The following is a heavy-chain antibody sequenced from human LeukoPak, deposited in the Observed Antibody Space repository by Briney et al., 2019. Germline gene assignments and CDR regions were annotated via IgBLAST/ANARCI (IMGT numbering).Heavy chain of an antibody. J-gene: IGHJ4*02. Sequence: PSETLSLTCAVSGGSISSSNWWSWVRQPPGKGLEWIGEIYHSGSTNYNPSLKSRVTISVDKSKNQFSLKLSSVTAADTAVYYCARGTSGYDYESIFDYWGQGTLVTVSS. CDR1: GGSISSSNW. D-gene: IGHD5-12*01. CDR2: IYHSGST. CDR3: ARGTSGYDYESIFDY. V-gene: IGHV4-4*02.